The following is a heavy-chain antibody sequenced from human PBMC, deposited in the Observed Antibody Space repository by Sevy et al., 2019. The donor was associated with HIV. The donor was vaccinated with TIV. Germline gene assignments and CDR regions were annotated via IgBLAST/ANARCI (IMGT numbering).Heavy chain of an antibody. CDR2: IYYSGST. J-gene: IGHJ4*02. V-gene: IGHV4-61*01. CDR3: ARYSSSSSQFDY. D-gene: IGHD6-6*01. CDR1: GGSVSSGSYY. Sequence: SETLSLTCTVSGGSVSSGSYYWSWIRQPPGKGLEWIGYIYYSGSTNYNPSLKSRVTISVDTSKNQFSLKLSTVTAADTAVYYCARYSSSSSQFDYWGQGTLVTVSS.